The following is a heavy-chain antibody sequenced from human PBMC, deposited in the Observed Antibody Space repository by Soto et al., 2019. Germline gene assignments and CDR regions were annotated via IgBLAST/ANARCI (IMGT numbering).Heavy chain of an antibody. CDR2: ISSSSSSI. CDR3: ARDSSGYVFWSGYYWFDA. CDR1: GFTFSSYS. J-gene: IGHJ5*02. V-gene: IGHV3-21*01. Sequence: GGSLRLSCAASGFTFSSYSMNWVRQAPGKGLEWVSSISSSSSSIYYADSVKGRFTISRDNAKNSLYLQMNSLRAEDTAVYYCARDSSGYVFWSGYYWFDAWGQGTLVSVSS. D-gene: IGHD3-3*01.